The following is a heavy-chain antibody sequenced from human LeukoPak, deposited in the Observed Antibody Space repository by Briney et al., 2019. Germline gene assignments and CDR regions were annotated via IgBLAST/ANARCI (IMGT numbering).Heavy chain of an antibody. D-gene: IGHD2-8*02. J-gene: IGHJ4*02. V-gene: IGHV5-51*01. CDR1: GYSFTSLW. Sequence: GESLKISCKASGYSFTSLWIGWVRQMPGKGLEWMGIIFPDDSDTRYSPSFQGQVTISADKSITTAYLQWSSLKASDTAMYYCVRQRPFFSGPYFDYWSQGTLITVSS. CDR2: IFPDDSDT. CDR3: VRQRPFFSGPYFDY.